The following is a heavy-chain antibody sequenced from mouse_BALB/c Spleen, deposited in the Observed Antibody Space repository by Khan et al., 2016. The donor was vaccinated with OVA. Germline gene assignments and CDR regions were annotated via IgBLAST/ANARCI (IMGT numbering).Heavy chain of an antibody. D-gene: IGHD1-1*01. V-gene: IGHV3-2*02. CDR1: GYSITNNYA. J-gene: IGHJ2*01. CDR3: ARGNYYAYYFDY. Sequence: EVQLQESGPGLVKPSQSLSLTCTVTGYSITNNYAWNWIRQFPGNKLEWMGYISYSGSTNYNPSLKSRISITRDTSKNQFFLQLNSVTTEDTATYYCARGNYYAYYFDYWGQGTTLTVSS. CDR2: ISYSGST.